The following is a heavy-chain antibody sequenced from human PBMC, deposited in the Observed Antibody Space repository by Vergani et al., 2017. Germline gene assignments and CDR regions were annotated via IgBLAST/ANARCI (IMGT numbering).Heavy chain of an antibody. CDR2: IRNDGTT. D-gene: IGHD3-9*01. Sequence: EVQLVESGGGLVKPGGSLRLSCAASGFTFTSAWMSWVRQAPGKGLEWVGRIRNDGTTEYPAPVKGRFAISRDDSKNTVFLQMNSLKTDDTAVYFCVADVPSQRSQIYFWGRGTLVTVSS. CDR3: VADVPSQRSQIYF. CDR1: GFTFTSAW. J-gene: IGHJ4*02. V-gene: IGHV3-15*01.